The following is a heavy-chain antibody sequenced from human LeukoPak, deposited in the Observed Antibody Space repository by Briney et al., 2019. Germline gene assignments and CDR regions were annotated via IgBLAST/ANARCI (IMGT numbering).Heavy chain of an antibody. V-gene: IGHV4-31*03. Sequence: SETLSLTCTVSGGSISSGGYYWSWIRQHPGKGLEWIGYIYYSGSTYYNPSLRSRVTISVDTSKNQFSLKLSSVTAADPAVYFFSRDWAVAGTPPYYYRIDGWGKGTPVTVSS. D-gene: IGHD6-19*01. J-gene: IGHJ6*04. CDR2: IYYSGST. CDR1: GGSISSGGYY. CDR3: SRDWAVAGTPPYYYRIDG.